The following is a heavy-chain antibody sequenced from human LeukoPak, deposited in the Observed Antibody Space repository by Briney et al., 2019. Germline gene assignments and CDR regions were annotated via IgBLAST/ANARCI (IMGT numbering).Heavy chain of an antibody. J-gene: IGHJ4*02. CDR1: GFTFRSYW. CDR2: ISRTGVAT. D-gene: IGHD3-22*01. V-gene: IGHV3-23*01. CDR3: AKHSHDGSAPYYEVQFDS. Sequence: GGSLRLSCAASGFTFRSYWMSWVRQAPGKGLEWVSTISRTGVATYYANSVKGRFTISRDNSKNTVYLQMNSLRAEDTAVYYCAKHSHDGSAPYYEVQFDSWGQGTLVTVSS.